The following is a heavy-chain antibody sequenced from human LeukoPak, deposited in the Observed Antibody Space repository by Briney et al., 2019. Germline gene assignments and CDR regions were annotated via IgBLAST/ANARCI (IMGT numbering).Heavy chain of an antibody. CDR1: GGSFSGYY. V-gene: IGHV4-34*01. CDR2: INHSGST. D-gene: IGHD5-18*01. CDR3: ARSYGGYSYGSNWFDP. J-gene: IGHJ5*02. Sequence: SETLSLTCAVYGGSFSGYYWSWIRQPPGKGLEWIGEINHSGSTNYNSSLKSRVTISVDTSKNQFSLKLNSVTAADTAVYYCARSYGGYSYGSNWFDPWGQGTLVTVSS.